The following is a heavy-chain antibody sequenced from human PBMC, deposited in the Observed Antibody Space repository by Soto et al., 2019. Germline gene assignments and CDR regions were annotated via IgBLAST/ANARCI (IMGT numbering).Heavy chain of an antibody. Sequence: QVQLVQSGAEVKKPGSSVKVSCTASGGRFSSYAISWLRQAPGQGLEWMGSVIPILGQAYYAQNFQDRVTITADESTRTAYMDLISLRSDDTAVYFCARVGGVGAPPGADFWGQGTLVTVSS. V-gene: IGHV1-69*01. J-gene: IGHJ4*02. CDR3: ARVGGVGAPPGADF. CDR2: VIPILGQA. D-gene: IGHD1-26*01. CDR1: GGRFSSYA.